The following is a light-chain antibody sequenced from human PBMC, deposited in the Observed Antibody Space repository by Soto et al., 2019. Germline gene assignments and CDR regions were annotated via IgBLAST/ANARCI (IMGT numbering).Light chain of an antibody. Sequence: EIVLTQSPATLSLSPGERATLSCVAIQSVSSYLAWYQQKPGQAPSVLIYDASNRATGIPARFSGSGSGTDFTLTISSLEPEDFAVYYCQQRSNWPPTWTVGQGTKVDIK. V-gene: IGKV3-11*01. CDR2: DAS. J-gene: IGKJ1*01. CDR1: QSVSSY. CDR3: QQRSNWPPTWT.